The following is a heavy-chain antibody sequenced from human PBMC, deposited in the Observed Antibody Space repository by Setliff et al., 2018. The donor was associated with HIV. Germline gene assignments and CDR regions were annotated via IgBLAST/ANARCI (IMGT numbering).Heavy chain of an antibody. CDR1: GFTFSDFY. V-gene: IGHV3-11*04. J-gene: IGHJ4*02. CDR2: ISSSGSPI. CDR3: ARFRGQKYYFDY. Sequence: PGGSLRLSCAASGFTFSDFYMSWIRQAPGKGLEWVSYISSSGSPIYYADSVKGRFTISRDNAKNSLYLQMNSLRAEDTAVYYCARFRGQKYYFDYWGQGTLVTVSS.